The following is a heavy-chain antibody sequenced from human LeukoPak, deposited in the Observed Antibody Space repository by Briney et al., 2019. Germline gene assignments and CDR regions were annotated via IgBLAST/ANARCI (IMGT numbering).Heavy chain of an antibody. V-gene: IGHV4-30-2*01. Sequence: SETLSLTCTVSGGSISSGGYYWSWIRQPPGKGLEWIGYIYHSGSTYYNPSLKSRVTISVDRSKNQFSLKLSSVTAADTAVYYCARVIVATIVEYYFDYWGQGTLVTVSS. CDR3: ARVIVATIVEYYFDY. J-gene: IGHJ4*02. CDR1: GGSISSGGYY. CDR2: IYHSGST. D-gene: IGHD5-12*01.